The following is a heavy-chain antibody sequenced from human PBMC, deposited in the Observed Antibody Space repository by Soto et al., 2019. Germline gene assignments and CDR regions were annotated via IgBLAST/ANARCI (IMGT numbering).Heavy chain of an antibody. Sequence: QVQLQESGPGLVKPSQTLSLTCTVSGGSISSGGYYWSWIRQHPGKGLEWIGYIYYSGSTYYNPSLKSRVTISVDTSKIQFSLQLSSVTAADTAVYYCARLQPGIAAALDYWGQGTLVTVSS. D-gene: IGHD6-13*01. J-gene: IGHJ4*02. CDR2: IYYSGST. CDR3: ARLQPGIAAALDY. CDR1: GGSISSGGYY. V-gene: IGHV4-31*03.